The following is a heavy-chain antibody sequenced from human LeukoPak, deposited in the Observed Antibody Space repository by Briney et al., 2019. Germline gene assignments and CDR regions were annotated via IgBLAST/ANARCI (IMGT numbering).Heavy chain of an antibody. CDR3: GGMVVTTGYYGMDV. CDR1: GFSFTSYW. Sequence: GESLKISFKGSGFSFTSYWIGWVRPMPGKGLEWMGIIYPGTSETRYSPSFQGQVTISADKSISTAYLQWSSLKASDTAMYYCGGMVVTTGYYGMDVWGQGTTVTVSS. CDR2: IYPGTSET. D-gene: IGHD2-21*02. J-gene: IGHJ6*02. V-gene: IGHV5-51*01.